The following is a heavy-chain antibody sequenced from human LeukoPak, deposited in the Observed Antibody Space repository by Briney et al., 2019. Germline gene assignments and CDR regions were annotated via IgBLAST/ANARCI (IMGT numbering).Heavy chain of an antibody. CDR3: ARDFRAAAGTYYYYYMDV. CDR1: GYTFTSYA. V-gene: IGHV1-69*05. CDR2: IIPIFGTA. Sequence: SVKVSCKASGYTFTSYAMNWVRQAPGQGLEWMGGIIPIFGTANYAQKFQGRVTITTDESTSTAYMELSSLRSEDTAVYYCARDFRAAAGTYYYYYMDVWGKGTTVTVSS. D-gene: IGHD6-13*01. J-gene: IGHJ6*03.